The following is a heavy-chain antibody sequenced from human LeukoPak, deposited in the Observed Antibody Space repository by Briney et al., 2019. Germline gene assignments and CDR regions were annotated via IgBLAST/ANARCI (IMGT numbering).Heavy chain of an antibody. CDR1: GFTFSSFW. D-gene: IGHD6-13*01. CDR2: IKQDGSEK. Sequence: PGGSLRLFCAASGFTFSSFWMSWVREAPGKGLEGVANIKQDGSEKYCVDSVQGRFTITRDNAKNSLYLKINSLSAEDTAVYYCARDRGSSCYCQGSRWFDPWGQGTLVTVSS. CDR3: ARDRGSSCYCQGSRWFDP. J-gene: IGHJ5*02. V-gene: IGHV3-7*01.